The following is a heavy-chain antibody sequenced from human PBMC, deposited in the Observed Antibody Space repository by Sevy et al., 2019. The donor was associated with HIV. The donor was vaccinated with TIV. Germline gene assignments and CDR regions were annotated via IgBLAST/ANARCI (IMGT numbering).Heavy chain of an antibody. CDR3: ARDLTAPHYYYGMDV. Sequence: GGSLRLSCAASGFTFSSFFMSWVRQAPGKGLEWVANIKQDGSEKYYVDSVKGRFTISRDNARNSVYLQMNSLRAEDTGVYYCARDLTAPHYYYGMDVWGQGTMVTVSS. V-gene: IGHV3-7*01. CDR1: GFTFSSFF. CDR2: IKQDGSEK. J-gene: IGHJ6*02. D-gene: IGHD1-20*01.